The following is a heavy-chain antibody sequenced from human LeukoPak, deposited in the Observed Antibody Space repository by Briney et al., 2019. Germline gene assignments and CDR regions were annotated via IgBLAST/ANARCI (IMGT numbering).Heavy chain of an antibody. CDR3: ARGLYYYDSSGYQYYFDY. CDR2: IYYSGST. J-gene: IGHJ4*02. V-gene: IGHV4-39*07. Sequence: PSETLSLTCTVSGGSISSSSYYWGWIRQPPGKGLEWIGSIYYSGSTYYNPSLKSRVTISVDTSKNQFSLKLSSVTAADTAVYYCARGLYYYDSSGYQYYFDYWGQGTLVTVSS. D-gene: IGHD3-22*01. CDR1: GGSISSSSYY.